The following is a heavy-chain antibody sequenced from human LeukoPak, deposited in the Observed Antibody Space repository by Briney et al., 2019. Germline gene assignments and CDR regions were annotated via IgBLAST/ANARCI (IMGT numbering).Heavy chain of an antibody. J-gene: IGHJ4*02. CDR1: GFTFSSYA. D-gene: IGHD2-2*01. CDR2: ISYDGSNK. V-gene: IGHV3-30-3*01. CDR3: ARAHGRPAFDY. Sequence: PGRSLRLSCAASGFTFSSYAMHWVRQAPGKGLEWVAVISYDGSNKYYADSVKGRFTISRDDSKNTLYLQMNSLSAEDTAVYYCARAHGRPAFDYWGQGTLVTVSS.